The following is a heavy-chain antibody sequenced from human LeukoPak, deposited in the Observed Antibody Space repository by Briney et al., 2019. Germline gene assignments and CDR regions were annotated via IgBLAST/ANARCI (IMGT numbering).Heavy chain of an antibody. D-gene: IGHD2-15*01. V-gene: IGHV4-34*01. CDR1: GGSFSGYY. Sequence: PSETLSLTCAVYGGSFSGYYWSWIRQPPGKGLEWIGEINHSGSTNYNPSLKSRVTISVDTSKNQFSLKLSSVTAADTAVYYCAKENGGPEYCSGGNCRRAPFDIWGQGTRVIVSS. CDR2: INHSGST. CDR3: AKENGGPEYCSGGNCRRAPFDI. J-gene: IGHJ3*02.